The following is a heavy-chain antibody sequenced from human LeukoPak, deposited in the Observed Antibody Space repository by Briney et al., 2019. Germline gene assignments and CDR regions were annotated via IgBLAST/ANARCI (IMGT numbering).Heavy chain of an antibody. J-gene: IGHJ6*02. Sequence: SETLSPTCTVSGGSISSYYWSWIRQPPGKGLEWIGYIYYSGSTNYNPSLKSRVTISVDTSKNQFSLKLSSVTAADTAVYYCARDHPPSYGMDVWGQGTTVTVSS. V-gene: IGHV4-59*12. CDR3: ARDHPPSYGMDV. CDR2: IYYSGST. CDR1: GGSISSYY.